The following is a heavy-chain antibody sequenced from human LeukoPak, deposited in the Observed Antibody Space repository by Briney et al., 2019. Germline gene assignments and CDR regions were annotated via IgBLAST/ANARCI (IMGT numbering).Heavy chain of an antibody. J-gene: IGHJ4*02. CDR1: GGPITSNY. Sequence: PSETLSLTCTVSGGPITSNYWHWIRQPPGKGLEWIGYIYYSGSTNYNPSLKSRVTISVDTSKNQLSLKLSSVSAADTAVYYCARSRWFGELDYWGQGMLVTVSS. CDR3: ARSRWFGELDY. V-gene: IGHV4-59*01. CDR2: IYYSGST. D-gene: IGHD3-10*01.